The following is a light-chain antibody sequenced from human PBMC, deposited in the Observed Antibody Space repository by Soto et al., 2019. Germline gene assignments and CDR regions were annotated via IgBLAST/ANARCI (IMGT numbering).Light chain of an antibody. V-gene: IGLV1-40*01. CDR3: QSYDSSLSGVV. J-gene: IGLJ2*01. CDR1: SSNIGAGYD. Sequence: QSALTQPPSVSGAPGQRVTISCSGSSSNIGAGYDVNWYQQLPGTAPKLLIYGNNNRPSGVPDRLSGSKSGTSASLAITGLQAEDEADYYCQSYDSSLSGVVFGGGTKVTVL. CDR2: GNN.